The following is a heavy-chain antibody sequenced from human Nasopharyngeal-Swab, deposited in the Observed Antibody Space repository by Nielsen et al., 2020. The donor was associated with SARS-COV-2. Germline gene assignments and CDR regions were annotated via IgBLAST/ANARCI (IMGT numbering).Heavy chain of an antibody. V-gene: IGHV3-23*01. CDR1: GFTFSSYA. Sequence: GGSLRLSCAASGFTFSSYAMSWVRQAPGKGLEWVSVISGSGGSTYYADSVKGRFTISRDNSKNTLFLQMSSLTAEDTANYYCAKGFLEWLRHGNALDVWGQGTTVTVSS. J-gene: IGHJ6*02. CDR2: ISGSGGST. CDR3: AKGFLEWLRHGNALDV. D-gene: IGHD3-3*01.